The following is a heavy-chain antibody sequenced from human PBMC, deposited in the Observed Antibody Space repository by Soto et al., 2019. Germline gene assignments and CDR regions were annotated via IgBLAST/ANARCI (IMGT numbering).Heavy chain of an antibody. J-gene: IGHJ4*02. Sequence: GGSLRLSCAASGFTFSSYGMHWVRQAPGKGLEWVAVIWYDGSNKYYADSVKGRFTISRDNSKNTLYLQMNSLRAEDTAVYYCARVDCSSTSCYYPLDYWGQGTLVTVSS. CDR1: GFTFSSYG. CDR2: IWYDGSNK. V-gene: IGHV3-33*01. CDR3: ARVDCSSTSCYYPLDY. D-gene: IGHD2-2*01.